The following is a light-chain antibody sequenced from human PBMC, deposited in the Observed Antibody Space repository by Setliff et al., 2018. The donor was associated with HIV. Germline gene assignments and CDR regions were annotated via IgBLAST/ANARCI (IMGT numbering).Light chain of an antibody. CDR3: SSYTIRNTLR. J-gene: IGLJ1*01. CDR1: SSDVGGYNY. Sequence: QSALTQPASVSGSPGQSITISCTGTSSDVGGYNYVSWYQQHPGKPPKLMIYEVSNRPSGISNRFSGSKSGNTASLTISGLQAEDEADYYCSSYTIRNTLRLGTGTKVTVL. CDR2: EVS. V-gene: IGLV2-14*01.